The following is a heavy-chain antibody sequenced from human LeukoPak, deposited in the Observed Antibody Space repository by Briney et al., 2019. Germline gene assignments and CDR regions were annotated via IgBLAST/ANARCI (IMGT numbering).Heavy chain of an antibody. D-gene: IGHD6-13*01. CDR2: LPSDGSNK. CDR3: ARLPGYSSSWYVDWFDP. Sequence: GVPQRLLCAAPGFIFSSYAMHWVRQASGKALEPPAVLPSDGSNKYYAVSVKGRFTISRDNSKNALYLQMNRLRAEDTAVYYCARLPGYSSSWYVDWFDPWGQGTLVTVSS. CDR1: GFIFSSYA. V-gene: IGHV3-30*04. J-gene: IGHJ5*02.